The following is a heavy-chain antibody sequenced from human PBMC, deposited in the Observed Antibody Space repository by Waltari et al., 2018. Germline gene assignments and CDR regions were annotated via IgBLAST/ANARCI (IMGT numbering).Heavy chain of an antibody. CDR2: IDHSGST. CDR3: ARADRGRSGKYASPAWGP. J-gene: IGHJ5*02. V-gene: IGHV4-34*01. D-gene: IGHD1-26*01. CDR1: GGGSFSGYY. Sequence: QVQLQQWGAGLLKPSETLSLTCAVYGGGSFSGYYWSWIRQPPGKGLEWIGEIDHSGSTNYNPSLKNRRTISLETSKTQFSLKMRSVTAADTAVYYCARADRGRSGKYASPAWGPWGQGTLVTVSS.